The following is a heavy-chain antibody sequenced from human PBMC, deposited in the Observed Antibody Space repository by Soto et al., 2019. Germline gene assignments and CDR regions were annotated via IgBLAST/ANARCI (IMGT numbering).Heavy chain of an antibody. D-gene: IGHD3-22*01. CDR2: INWNGGST. CDR1: GFTFDDYG. J-gene: IGHJ4*02. Sequence: LRLSCAASGFTFDDYGMSWVRQAPGKGLEWVSGINWNGGSTGYADSVKGRFTISRDNAKNSLYLQMNSLRAEDTALYYCAREGYYYDSSGYWEFDYWGQGTLVTVSS. CDR3: AREGYYYDSSGYWEFDY. V-gene: IGHV3-20*04.